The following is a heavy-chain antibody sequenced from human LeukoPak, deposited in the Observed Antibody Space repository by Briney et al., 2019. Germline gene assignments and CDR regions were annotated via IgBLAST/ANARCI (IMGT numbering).Heavy chain of an antibody. V-gene: IGHV3-48*01. CDR1: GFTFSSYS. D-gene: IGHD1-26*01. Sequence: GGSLRLSCAASGFTFSSYSMNWVRQAPGKGLEWVSYISSSSSTIYYADSVKGRFTNSRDNAKNSLYPQMNSLRAEGTAVYYCARDPWGGATGNYWGQGTLVTVSS. CDR3: ARDPWGGATGNY. J-gene: IGHJ4*02. CDR2: ISSSSSTI.